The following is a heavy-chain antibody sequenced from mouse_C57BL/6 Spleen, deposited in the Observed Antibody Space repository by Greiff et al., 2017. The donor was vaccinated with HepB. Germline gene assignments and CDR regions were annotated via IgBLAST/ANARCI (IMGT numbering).Heavy chain of an antibody. D-gene: IGHD4-1*01. CDR2: IDPENGDT. Sequence: EVKLQQSGAELVRPGASVKLSCTASGFNIKDDYMHWVKQRPEQGLEWIGWIDPENGDTEYASKFQGKATITADTSSNTAYLQLSSLTSEDTAVYYCTRTGYFDYWGQGTTLTVAS. J-gene: IGHJ2*01. CDR3: TRTGYFDY. CDR1: GFNIKDDY. V-gene: IGHV14-4*01.